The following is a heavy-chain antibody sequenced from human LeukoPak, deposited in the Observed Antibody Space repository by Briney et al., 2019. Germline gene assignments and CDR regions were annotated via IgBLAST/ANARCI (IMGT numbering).Heavy chain of an antibody. Sequence: PGGSLRLSCAASGFTVSDYYMGWNRQAPGKGRECVSYISSSGDSIYCADSVKGRFTISRDNGKNSLYREMNSLSAEYTAVYYCVRWRGGYDYWGRGPLVTVSS. V-gene: IGHV3-11*01. J-gene: IGHJ4*02. CDR2: ISSSGDSI. CDR3: VRWRGGYDY. D-gene: IGHD2-15*01. CDR1: GFTVSDYY.